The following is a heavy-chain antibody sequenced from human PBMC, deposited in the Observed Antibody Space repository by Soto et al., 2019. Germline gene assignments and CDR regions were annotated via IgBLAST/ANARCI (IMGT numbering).Heavy chain of an antibody. J-gene: IGHJ4*02. D-gene: IGHD6-19*01. CDR2: ISADTDRT. Sequence: PGGSLRLSCAASGFTFSSYATSWVRQAPGKGLEWVSTISADTDRTYYADSVKGRFTISRDNSKNTLSLQMNSLRAEDTAVYYCAKDPAYMWLPRNQFDDWGQGTRVTVAS. CDR1: GFTFSSYA. V-gene: IGHV3-23*01. CDR3: AKDPAYMWLPRNQFDD.